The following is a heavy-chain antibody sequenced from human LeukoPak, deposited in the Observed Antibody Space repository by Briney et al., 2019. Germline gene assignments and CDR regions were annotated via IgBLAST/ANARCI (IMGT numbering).Heavy chain of an antibody. J-gene: IGHJ4*02. CDR2: ISGSGGST. CDR3: AKRSNFWTGYLDY. Sequence: GGSLRLSCTASKFTFSNYAMSRVRQAPGKGLEWVSVISGSGGSTYYADSVKGRFTISRDNSKDTLFLQMNSLRTEDTAVYYCAKRSNFWTGYLDYWGQGTLVTVSS. CDR1: KFTFSNYA. D-gene: IGHD3/OR15-3a*01. V-gene: IGHV3-23*01.